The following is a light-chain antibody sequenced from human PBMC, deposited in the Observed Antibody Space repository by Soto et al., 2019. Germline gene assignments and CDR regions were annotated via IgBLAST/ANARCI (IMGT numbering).Light chain of an antibody. V-gene: IGLV1-36*01. J-gene: IGLJ1*01. Sequence: QSVLTQPPSVSEAPRQRVTISCSGGSSNIGNNAVNWYQQLPGKAPKLLIYYDDLLPSGVSDRFSGSKSGTSASLAISGFQSEDEADYYCATWDDSLNGSVFGTGTKVTVL. CDR2: YDD. CDR3: ATWDDSLNGSV. CDR1: SSNIGNNA.